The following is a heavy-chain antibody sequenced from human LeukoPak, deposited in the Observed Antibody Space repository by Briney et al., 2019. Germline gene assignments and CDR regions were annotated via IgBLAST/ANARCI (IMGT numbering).Heavy chain of an antibody. D-gene: IGHD3/OR15-3a*01. J-gene: IGHJ4*02. V-gene: IGHV4-59*08. CDR3: AKNGGSWTFDY. Sequence: SETLSLTCTVSGAPISSYYWSWIRQPPGRGLEWIGYITDSGRTTYNSSLKSRVTISLDTSKSQFSLKLTSVTAADTAVYFCAKNGGSWTFDYWGQGTLVTVSS. CDR1: GAPISSYY. CDR2: ITDSGRT.